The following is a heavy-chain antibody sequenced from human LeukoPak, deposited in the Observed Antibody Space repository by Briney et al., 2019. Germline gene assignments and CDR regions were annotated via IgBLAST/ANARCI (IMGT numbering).Heavy chain of an antibody. CDR1: GFTFSTYA. CDR3: AKADDFWSDFDY. CDR2: IGDSGANA. D-gene: IGHD3-3*01. J-gene: IGHJ4*02. Sequence: GGSPRLSCAVSGFTFSTYAMSCVRQAPGKGLEWVSGIGDSGANAYYVDSVKGRFTISRDNSRNTLFLQMNSLRAEDTALYFCAKADDFWSDFDYWGQGTLVTVSS. V-gene: IGHV3-23*01.